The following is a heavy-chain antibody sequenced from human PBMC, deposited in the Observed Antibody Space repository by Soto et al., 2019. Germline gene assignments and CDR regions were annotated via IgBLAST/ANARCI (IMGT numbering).Heavy chain of an antibody. CDR1: GGSISSSSYY. D-gene: IGHD1-26*01. V-gene: IGHV4-39*07. CDR3: ARGLISGSHYSGGWYYFDS. J-gene: IGHJ4*02. Sequence: SETLSLTCTVSGGSISSSSYYWGWIRQPPGKGLEWIGSIYYSGSTYYNPSLKSRVTISVHTSSSQFSLELSSVTAADTAVYYCARGLISGSHYSGGWYYFDSWGQGTQVTVSS. CDR2: IYYSGST.